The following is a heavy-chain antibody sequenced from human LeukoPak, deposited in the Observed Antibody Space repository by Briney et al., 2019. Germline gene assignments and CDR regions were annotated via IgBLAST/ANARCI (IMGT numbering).Heavy chain of an antibody. CDR3: VRGAYSSSWLNFDY. V-gene: IGHV3-30*04. Sequence: QPGGSLRLSCAASGFTFSSYAMHWVRQAPGKGLEWVALIPYDGSNKYYADSVKSRFTVSRDNSKNTLYLQMNSLRAEDTAVYYCVRGAYSSSWLNFDYWGQGTLVTVSS. CDR2: IPYDGSNK. D-gene: IGHD6-13*01. CDR1: GFTFSSYA. J-gene: IGHJ4*02.